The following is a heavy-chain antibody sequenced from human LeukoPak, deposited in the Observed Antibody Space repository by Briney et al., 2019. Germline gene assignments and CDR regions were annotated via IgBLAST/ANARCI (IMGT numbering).Heavy chain of an antibody. CDR3: VRRPLTLRPRTRNWFDP. J-gene: IGHJ5*02. CDR2: MNPNSGNT. D-gene: IGHD1-1*01. V-gene: IGHV1-8*01. CDR1: GYTFTSYD. Sequence: ASVKVSCKASGYTFTSYDINWVRQATGQGLEWMGWMNPNSGNTGYAQNFQGRVTMTRNTSISTAYMELSRLRSEDTAVYYCVRRPLTLRPRTRNWFDPWGQGTLVTVSS.